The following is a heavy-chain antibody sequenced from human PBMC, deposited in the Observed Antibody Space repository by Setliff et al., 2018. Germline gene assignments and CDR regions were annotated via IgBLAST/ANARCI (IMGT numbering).Heavy chain of an antibody. Sequence: SETLSLTCTVSGGSISSGGYYWSWIRQHPGKGLEWIGYVYYSGIANYSPSLKSRLTISVDTSKNQFSLKLRSVTAADTAVYYCARGGTFRYFDYWGQGTPVTVSS. D-gene: IGHD5-12*01. V-gene: IGHV4-61*08. J-gene: IGHJ4*02. CDR2: VYYSGIA. CDR1: GGSISSGGYY. CDR3: ARGGTFRYFDY.